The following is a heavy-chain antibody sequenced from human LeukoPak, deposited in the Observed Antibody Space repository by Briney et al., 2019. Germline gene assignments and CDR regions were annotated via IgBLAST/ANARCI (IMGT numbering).Heavy chain of an antibody. CDR1: GYTFTSYG. J-gene: IGHJ5*02. V-gene: IGHV1-18*01. CDR3: ARAYHRNYCSSTSCYREKGWFDP. D-gene: IGHD2-2*01. CDR2: ISAYNGNT. Sequence: GASVKVSCKASGYTFTSYGISWVRQAPGQGLEWMGWISAYNGNTNYAQKLQGRVTMTTDTSTSTAYMELRSLRSDDTAVYYCARAYHRNYCSSTSCYREKGWFDPWGQGTLVTVSS.